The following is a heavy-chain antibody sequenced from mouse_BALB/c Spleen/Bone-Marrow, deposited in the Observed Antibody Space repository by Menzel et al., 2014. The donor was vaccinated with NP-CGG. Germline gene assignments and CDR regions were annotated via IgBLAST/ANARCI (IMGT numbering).Heavy chain of an antibody. D-gene: IGHD4-1*01. CDR1: GLTFSDYY. CDR2: ISNGGGSST. Sequence: EVQVVESGGGLVQPGGSLKPSCATSGLTFSDYYMYWVRQTPEKRLEWVAYISNGGGSSTYYPDTVKGRFTISRDNAKNTLYLQMSRLKSEDTAMYYCASPGTYWGQGTLVTVSA. CDR3: ASPGTY. J-gene: IGHJ3*01. V-gene: IGHV5-12*02.